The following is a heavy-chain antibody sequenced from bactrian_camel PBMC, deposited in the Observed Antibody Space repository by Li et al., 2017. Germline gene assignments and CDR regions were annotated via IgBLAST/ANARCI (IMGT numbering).Heavy chain of an antibody. CDR1: GFSFSSAF. Sequence: QLVESGGGLVQPGGSLRLSCAASGFSFSSAFMSWVRQAPGKGLEWVSGISNGGRTTHSADSVKGRFTISKDNAKNILYLQMDKLEPEDSALYRCAASWDVTAPVALGRIAQPWFGYWGDGTQVTVS. CDR3: AASWDVTAPVALGRIAQPWFGY. CDR2: ISNGGRTT. J-gene: IGHJ6*01. D-gene: IGHD2*01. V-gene: IGHV3S40*01.